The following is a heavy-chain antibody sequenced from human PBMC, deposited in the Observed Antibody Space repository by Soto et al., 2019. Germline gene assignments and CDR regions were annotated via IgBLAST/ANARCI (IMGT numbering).Heavy chain of an antibody. D-gene: IGHD6-13*01. J-gene: IGHJ4*01. CDR1: GGSISSSSYY. CDR3: ARHAYSFSNFDY. CDR2: IYYSGST. Sequence: SETLSLTCTVSGGSISSSSYYWCWILQPPGKGLEWIGSIYYSGSTYYNPSLKSRVTISVDTSKNQFSLKLSSVTAADTAVYYCARHAYSFSNFDYWGQGTLVTVSS. V-gene: IGHV4-39*01.